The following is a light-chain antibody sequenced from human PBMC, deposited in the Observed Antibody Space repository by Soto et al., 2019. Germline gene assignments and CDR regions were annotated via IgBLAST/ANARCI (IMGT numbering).Light chain of an antibody. V-gene: IGKV1-39*01. J-gene: IGKJ3*01. Sequence: DIQMTQSPSSLSASVGDRLSITCRASQGIRAYLNWYQQKPGKAPKVLIYAATDLQSGVPSRFNGSGSGTDFTLTISSLQPEDFATYYCQQSFSIPFTFGPGTTVDV. CDR1: QGIRAY. CDR2: AAT. CDR3: QQSFSIPFT.